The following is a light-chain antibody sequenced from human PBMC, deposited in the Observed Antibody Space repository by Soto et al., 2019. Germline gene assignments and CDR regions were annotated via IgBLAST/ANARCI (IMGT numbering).Light chain of an antibody. CDR3: QQSYVTPPIT. CDR2: AAS. J-gene: IGKJ5*01. V-gene: IGKV1-39*01. CDR1: QSISRY. Sequence: DIQMTQSPSSLSASVGDSVTITCRASQSISRYLNWYQHRPGQAPKLMXNAASNLRSGVPSRFSGSGSGTDLTLTITSLQPEDFAFYYCQQSYVTPPITFGQGTRLEIK.